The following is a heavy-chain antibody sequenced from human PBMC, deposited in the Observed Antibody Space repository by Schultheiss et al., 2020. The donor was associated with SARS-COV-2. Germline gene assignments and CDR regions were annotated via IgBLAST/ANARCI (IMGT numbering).Heavy chain of an antibody. CDR2: IYYSGST. J-gene: IGHJ5*02. V-gene: IGHV4-34*01. Sequence: GSLRLSCAVYGGSFSGYYWSWIRQPPGKGLEWIGSIYYSGSTYYNPSLKSRVTISVDTSKNQFSLKLSSVTAADTAVYYCARVVPAAMDEGPATFDPWGQGTLVTVSS. CDR1: GGSFSGYY. D-gene: IGHD2-2*01. CDR3: ARVVPAAMDEGPATFDP.